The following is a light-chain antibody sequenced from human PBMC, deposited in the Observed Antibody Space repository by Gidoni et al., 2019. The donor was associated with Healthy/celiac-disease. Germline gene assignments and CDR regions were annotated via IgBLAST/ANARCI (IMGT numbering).Light chain of an antibody. V-gene: IGKV3-15*01. J-gene: IGKJ2*04. CDR3: QQYNNWPCS. CDR1: QSVSSN. Sequence: EIVMTQSPATLSVSPGERATLSCRASQSVSSNLAWYQQTPGQAPRLLIYGASTRATGIPARFSGSGSGTEFTLTISSLQSEDFAVYYCQQYNNWPCSFGQGTKLEIK. CDR2: GAS.